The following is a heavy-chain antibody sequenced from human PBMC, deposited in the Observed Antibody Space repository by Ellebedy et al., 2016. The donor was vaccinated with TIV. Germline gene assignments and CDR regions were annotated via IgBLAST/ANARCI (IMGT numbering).Heavy chain of an antibody. V-gene: IGHV3-23*01. CDR2: ISGSGAGT. D-gene: IGHD3-9*01. J-gene: IGHJ4*02. CDR1: GFTFSSYA. CDR3: AKSVYDILTAYLY. Sequence: GGSLRLSXAASGFTFSSYAMSWVRQAQGKGLEWVSAISGSGAGTYYADSVKGRFTISRDNSKNTLYLQMNSLRAEDTAVYYCAKSVYDILTAYLYWGQGTLVTVAS.